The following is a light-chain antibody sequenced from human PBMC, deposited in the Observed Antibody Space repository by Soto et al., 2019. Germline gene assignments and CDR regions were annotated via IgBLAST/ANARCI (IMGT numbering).Light chain of an antibody. J-gene: IGKJ1*01. V-gene: IGKV1-5*01. CDR3: QQYNTYWT. CDR2: DAS. CDR1: QSISSW. Sequence: DIQMTQSPSTLSASVGDRVTIACRASQSISSWLAWYQQKPGKAPKLLIYDASSLEGGVPSRFSGSGSGTEFTLTISSLQPDDVAPYSCQQYNTYWTFGQGTKVEIE.